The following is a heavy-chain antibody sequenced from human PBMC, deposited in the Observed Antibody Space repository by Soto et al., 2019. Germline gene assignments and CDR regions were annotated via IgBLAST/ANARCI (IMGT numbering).Heavy chain of an antibody. J-gene: IGHJ3*02. V-gene: IGHV1-69*01. CDR3: AREGADYYHSSAFDI. D-gene: IGHD3-22*01. Sequence: QVQLTQSGAEVKKPGSSLKVSCTASGGRFYNSTVSWVRQAPGQGLEWMGGISPVLGTVNYAQKFLGRLTITVDESRTTAFMELRSLRSEDTAVFYCAREGADYYHSSAFDIWGQGTTVTVSS. CDR1: GGRFYNST. CDR2: ISPVLGTV.